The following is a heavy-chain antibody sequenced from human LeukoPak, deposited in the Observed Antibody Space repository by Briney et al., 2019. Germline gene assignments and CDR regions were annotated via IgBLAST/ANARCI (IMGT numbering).Heavy chain of an antibody. CDR1: GGSFSGYY. V-gene: IGHV4-34*01. CDR3: ARAVPAGFGSSWYGGAVDY. CDR2: INHSGST. Sequence: SETLSLTCAVYGGSFSGYYWSWIRQPPGKGLEWIGEINHSGSTNYNPSLKSRVTISVDTSKNQFSPKLSSVTAADTAVYYCARAVPAGFGSSWYGGAVDYWGQGTLVTVSS. J-gene: IGHJ4*02. D-gene: IGHD6-13*01.